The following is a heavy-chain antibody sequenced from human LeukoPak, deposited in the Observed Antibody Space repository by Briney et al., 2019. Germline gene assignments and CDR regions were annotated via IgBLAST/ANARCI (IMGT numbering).Heavy chain of an antibody. D-gene: IGHD2-2*01. V-gene: IGHV3-20*04. J-gene: IGHJ4*02. CDR3: ARGLITVVPAASIGY. CDR1: GFTFDDYG. CDR2: INWNGGST. Sequence: GGSLRLSCAASGFTFDDYGMSWVRQAPGKGLEWVSGINWNGGSTGYADSVEGRFTISRDNAKNSLYLQMNSLRAEDTALYYCARGLITVVPAASIGYWGQGTLVTVSS.